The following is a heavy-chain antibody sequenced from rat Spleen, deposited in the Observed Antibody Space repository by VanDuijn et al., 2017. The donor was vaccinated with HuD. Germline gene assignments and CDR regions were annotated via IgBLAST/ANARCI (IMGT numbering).Heavy chain of an antibody. CDR1: GFTFSDYY. CDR2: ISYDGNGT. D-gene: IGHD1-11*01. J-gene: IGHJ2*01. V-gene: IGHV5-29*01. Sequence: EVQLVESDGGLVQPGRSLKLSCAASGFTFSDYYMAWVRQAPTKGLEWVATISYDGNGTYYRDSGKGRFTISRDNAKSSLYLQMDSLRSEDTASYYCARRPGYGGYGFDYWGQGVMVTVSS. CDR3: ARRPGYGGYGFDY.